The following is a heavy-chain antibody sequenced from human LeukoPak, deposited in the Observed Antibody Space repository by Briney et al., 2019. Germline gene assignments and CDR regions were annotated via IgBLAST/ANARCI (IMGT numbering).Heavy chain of an antibody. V-gene: IGHV3-23*01. CDR1: GFIFSSFV. CDR3: AKARDGSGSYFHYFDY. CDR2: ISGSGGAT. D-gene: IGHD3-10*01. Sequence: GGSLRLSCAASGFIFSSFVMTWVRQAPGKGLEWVSAISGSGGATYYADSVKGRFTLSRDNSKNTVYLQINSLRGEDTAVYYCAKARDGSGSYFHYFDYWGQGALVTISS. J-gene: IGHJ4*02.